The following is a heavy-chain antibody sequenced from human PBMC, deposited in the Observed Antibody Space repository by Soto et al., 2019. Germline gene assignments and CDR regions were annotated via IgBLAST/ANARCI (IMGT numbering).Heavy chain of an antibody. CDR1: GGSSSSGGYY. CDR3: ARTKDYSSSLDY. J-gene: IGHJ4*02. CDR2: IYYSGRT. D-gene: IGHD6-6*01. Sequence: PSETLSLTCTVSGGSSSSGGYYWTWIRQHPGKGLEWIGCIYYSGRTYYNPSLKSRLTISVDTSKRQFSLKLSSVTAADTAIYYCARTKDYSSSLDYWGQGALVTASS. V-gene: IGHV4-31*03.